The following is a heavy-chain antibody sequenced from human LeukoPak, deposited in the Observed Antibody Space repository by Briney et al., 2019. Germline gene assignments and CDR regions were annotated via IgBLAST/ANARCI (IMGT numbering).Heavy chain of an antibody. V-gene: IGHV3-23*01. CDR3: AKRAIPYDPGYYFDY. J-gene: IGHJ4*02. D-gene: IGHD2-2*01. Sequence: GGSLRLSCAASGFTFSSYAMSWVRQAPGKGLEWVSAISGSGGSTYYADSVKGRFTISRDNSKNTLYLQMNSLRGADTAVYHCAKRAIPYDPGYYFDYWGEGTLVTVSS. CDR1: GFTFSSYA. CDR2: ISGSGGST.